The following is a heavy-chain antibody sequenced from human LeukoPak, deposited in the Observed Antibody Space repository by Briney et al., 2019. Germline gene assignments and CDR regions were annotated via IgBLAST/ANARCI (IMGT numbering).Heavy chain of an antibody. D-gene: IGHD1-26*01. Sequence: SVKVSCKASGGTFSSYAISWVRQAPGQGLEWMGGIIPIFGTANYAQKFQGRVTITADKSTSTAYMELSSLRSEDTAVYYCARAELPVGATFDYWGQGTLVTVSS. CDR1: GGTFSSYA. V-gene: IGHV1-69*06. CDR2: IIPIFGTA. J-gene: IGHJ4*02. CDR3: ARAELPVGATFDY.